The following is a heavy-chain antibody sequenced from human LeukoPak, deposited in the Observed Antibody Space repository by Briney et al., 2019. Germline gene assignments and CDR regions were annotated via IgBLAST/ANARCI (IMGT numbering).Heavy chain of an antibody. J-gene: IGHJ4*02. CDR2: IKQEGSEK. Sequence: PGGSLRLSCAASGFTFSSYWMSWVRQAPGKGLEWVANIKQEGSEKYYVDSVKGRFTISRDNAKNSLYLQMNSLRAEDTAVYYCARSPGGRILWFGESDYYFDYWGQGTLVTVSS. D-gene: IGHD3-10*01. CDR3: ARSPGGRILWFGESDYYFDY. CDR1: GFTFSSYW. V-gene: IGHV3-7*01.